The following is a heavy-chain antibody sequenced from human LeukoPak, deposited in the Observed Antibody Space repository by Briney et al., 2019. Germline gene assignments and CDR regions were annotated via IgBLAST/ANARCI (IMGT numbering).Heavy chain of an antibody. CDR1: GYTFTSYY. V-gene: IGHV1-46*01. Sequence: GASVKVSCKASGYTFTSYYMHWVRQAPGQGLEWVGIINPSGGSTSYAQKFQGRVTMTRDTSTSTVYMELSSLRSEDTAVYYCARDEVWGDYVSWWFDPWGQGTLVTVSS. CDR2: INPSGGST. D-gene: IGHD4-17*01. J-gene: IGHJ5*02. CDR3: ARDEVWGDYVSWWFDP.